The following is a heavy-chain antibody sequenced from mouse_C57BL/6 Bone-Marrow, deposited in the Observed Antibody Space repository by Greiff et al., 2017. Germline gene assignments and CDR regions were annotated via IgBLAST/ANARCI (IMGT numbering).Heavy chain of an antibody. CDR2: SRNKANDYTT. CDR1: GFTFSDFY. CDR3: ARGYGSRRDYYFDY. V-gene: IGHV7-1*01. J-gene: IGHJ2*01. Sequence: EVKVVESGGGLVQSGRSLRLSCATSGFTFSDFYMEWVRQAPGKGLEWIAASRNKANDYTTEYSASVKGRFIVARDTSQSILYLQMNALRAEDTAIYYCARGYGSRRDYYFDYWGQGTTLTVSS. D-gene: IGHD1-1*01.